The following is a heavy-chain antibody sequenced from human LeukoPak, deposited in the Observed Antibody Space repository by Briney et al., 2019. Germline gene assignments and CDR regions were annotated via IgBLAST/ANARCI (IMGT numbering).Heavy chain of an antibody. V-gene: IGHV3-21*04. CDR1: GVTFSSYT. CDR2: ISTSSSYT. D-gene: IGHD3-22*01. CDR3: AKDRRDGYYDSSGMDAFDI. Sequence: PGGSLRLSCAASGVTFSSYTMNWVRQAPGKGLEWVSFISTSSSYTYYADSVKGRFTISRDNARNSLYLQMNSLRAEDTAVYYCAKDRRDGYYDSSGMDAFDIWGQGTMVTVSS. J-gene: IGHJ3*02.